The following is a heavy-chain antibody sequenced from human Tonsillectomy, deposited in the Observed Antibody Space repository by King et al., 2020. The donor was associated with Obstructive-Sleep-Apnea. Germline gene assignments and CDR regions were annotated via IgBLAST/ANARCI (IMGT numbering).Heavy chain of an antibody. J-gene: IGHJ4*02. CDR2: INSDGSNT. V-gene: IGHV3-74*01. D-gene: IGHD4-11*01. CDR1: GFTFSNYW. Sequence: EVQLVESGGGLVQPGGSLRLSCAASGFTFSNYWMHWVRQAPGKGLVWVSRINSDGSNTNYADSVKGRFTISRENAKNTLYLQMNSLRAEDTAVYYCARGGYYSNNAFDYWGQGTLVTVSS. CDR3: ARGGYYSNNAFDY.